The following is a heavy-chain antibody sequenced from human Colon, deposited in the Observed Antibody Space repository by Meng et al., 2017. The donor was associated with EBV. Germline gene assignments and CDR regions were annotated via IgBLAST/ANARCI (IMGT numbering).Heavy chain of an antibody. CDR3: ARFYCSSTSCPHVLFDY. CDR1: GFIFTSYA. D-gene: IGHD2-2*01. J-gene: IGHJ4*02. CDR2: ISAYNGNT. V-gene: IGHV1-18*01. Sequence: GPLVQSGAEVKKPGASVKVSCEASGFIFTSYAISWVRQAPGQGLQYMGWISAYNGNTNYAQELQGRVTMTTDTSTSTAYMELRSLRFDDTAVYYCARFYCSSTSCPHVLFDYWGQGTLVTVSS.